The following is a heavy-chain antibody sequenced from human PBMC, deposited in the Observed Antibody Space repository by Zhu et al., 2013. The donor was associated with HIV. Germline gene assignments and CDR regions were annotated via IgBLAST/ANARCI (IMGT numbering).Heavy chain of an antibody. D-gene: IGHD2-2*01. CDR3: ARGHSAGVPAARNFQH. CDR1: GYTFTGYY. CDR2: INPNSGGT. J-gene: IGHJ1*01. Sequence: QVQLVQSGAEVKKPGASVKVSCKASGYTFTGYYMHWVRQAPGQGLEWMGWINPNSGGTNYAQKFQGRVTMTRDTSISTAYMELSRLRSDDTAVYYCARGHSAGVPAARNFQHWGQGTPGHRRPQ. V-gene: IGHV1-2*02.